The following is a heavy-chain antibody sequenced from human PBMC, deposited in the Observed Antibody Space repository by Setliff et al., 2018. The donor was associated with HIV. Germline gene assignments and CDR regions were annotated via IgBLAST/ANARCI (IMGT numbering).Heavy chain of an antibody. CDR1: GYSFSDYY. Sequence: ASVTVSCKASGYSFSDYYIHWVRQAPGHGFQWMGWISPKYGGTNYAQNFQGRVTMTRDTSISTAYMELSSLGSDDTAVYFCARDTSSSYWGQGTPVTGSS. V-gene: IGHV1-2*02. CDR2: ISPKYGGT. J-gene: IGHJ4*02. CDR3: ARDTSSSY. D-gene: IGHD2-2*01.